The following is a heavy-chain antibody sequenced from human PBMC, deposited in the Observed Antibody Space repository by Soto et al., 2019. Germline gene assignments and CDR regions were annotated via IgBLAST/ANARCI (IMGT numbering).Heavy chain of an antibody. CDR3: ARVTLKAGNWFDP. J-gene: IGHJ5*02. CDR2: INPNTRGT. V-gene: IGHV1-2*02. Sequence: SCKASGYTFTDYFIHWVRQAPGQGFEWMGWINPNTRGTTYAQKFQGRVTMTRDTSNRTAYMELRGLRSDDTAVYYCARVTLKAGNWFDPWGQGTLVTVSS. CDR1: GYTFTDYF.